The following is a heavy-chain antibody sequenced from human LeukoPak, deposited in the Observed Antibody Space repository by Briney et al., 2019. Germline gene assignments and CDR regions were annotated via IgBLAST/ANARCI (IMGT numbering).Heavy chain of an antibody. Sequence: ASVKLSCKASGYTFIGYYMHWVRQAPGPGLEWMGWMNPNSGNTGYAQKFQGRVTITRNTSISTAYMELSSLRPEDTAVSYCARGGAAAGTNYYYYMDVWGKGTTVTVSS. CDR2: MNPNSGNT. CDR1: GYTFIGYY. V-gene: IGHV1-8*03. CDR3: ARGGAAAGTNYYYYMDV. D-gene: IGHD6-13*01. J-gene: IGHJ6*03.